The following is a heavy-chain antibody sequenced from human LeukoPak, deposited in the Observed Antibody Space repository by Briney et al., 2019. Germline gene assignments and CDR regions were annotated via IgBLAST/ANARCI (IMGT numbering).Heavy chain of an antibody. CDR1: RGTFSSYA. D-gene: IGHD3-22*01. Sequence: SVKVSCKASRGTFSSYAISWVRQAPGQGLEWMGRIIPILGIANYAQKFQGRVTITADKSTSTAYMELSSLRSEDTAVYYCARDTTYYYDSSGYPTFDYWGQGTLVTVSS. J-gene: IGHJ4*02. CDR3: ARDTTYYYDSSGYPTFDY. CDR2: IIPILGIA. V-gene: IGHV1-69*04.